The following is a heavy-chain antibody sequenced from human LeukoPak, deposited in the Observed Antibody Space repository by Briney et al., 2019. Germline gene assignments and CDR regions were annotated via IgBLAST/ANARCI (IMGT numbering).Heavy chain of an antibody. CDR3: ARLPGRDCSSTSCRFLRAFDI. J-gene: IGHJ3*02. V-gene: IGHV4-59*01. Sequence: SETLSLTCSVSGGSMSSYYWSWIRQPPGKGLEWIGYIYSFGNTNYNPSLKSRITISIDTSKNQFSLKLSSVTAADTAVYYCARLPGRDCSSTSCRFLRAFDIWGQGTMVTVSS. CDR1: GGSMSSYY. CDR2: IYSFGNT. D-gene: IGHD2-2*01.